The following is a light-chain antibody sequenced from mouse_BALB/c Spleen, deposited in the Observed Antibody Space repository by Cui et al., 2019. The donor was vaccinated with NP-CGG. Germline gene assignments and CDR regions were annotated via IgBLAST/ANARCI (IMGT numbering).Light chain of an antibody. CDR3: ALWYSNHWV. V-gene: IGLV1*01. CDR1: IGAVTTSNY. CDR2: GTN. J-gene: IGLJ1*01. Sequence: QFVVTQVSALTTSPGETVTLTCRSSIGAVTTSNYANWVQEKPDHLFTGLIGGTNNRAPGVPARFSGSLIGDKAALTITGAQTEDEAIYFCALWYSNHWVFGGGTKLTVL.